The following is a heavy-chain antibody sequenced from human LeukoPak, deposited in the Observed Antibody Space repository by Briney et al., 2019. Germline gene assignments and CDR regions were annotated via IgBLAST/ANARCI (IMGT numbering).Heavy chain of an antibody. Sequence: GGSLRLSCAASGFTFDLYAMSWVRQVPGKGLEWVSGISGYGTNTYYADSVKGRFTISRDSSKNTVFLQMNSLTVEDTAVYHCAKDRGPYLGIDNNWFDPWGQGTLVIVSA. CDR2: ISGYGTNT. D-gene: IGHD1-26*01. CDR3: AKDRGPYLGIDNNWFDP. V-gene: IGHV3-23*01. J-gene: IGHJ5*02. CDR1: GFTFDLYA.